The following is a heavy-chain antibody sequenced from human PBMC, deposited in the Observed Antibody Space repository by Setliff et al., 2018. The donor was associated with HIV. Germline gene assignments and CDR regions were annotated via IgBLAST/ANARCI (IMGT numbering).Heavy chain of an antibody. CDR3: AKGPDFGLGFDH. J-gene: IGHJ4*02. Sequence: PGGSLRLSCAASGFTFSSYGMHWVRQAPGKGLQWVAFIRYDGSNEYYVDSVKGRFTISRDNSKNTVYLQMNSLRGDDTAVYYCAKGPDFGLGFDHWGQGTLVTVSS. CDR2: IRYDGSNE. D-gene: IGHD3-10*01. V-gene: IGHV3-30*02. CDR1: GFTFSSYG.